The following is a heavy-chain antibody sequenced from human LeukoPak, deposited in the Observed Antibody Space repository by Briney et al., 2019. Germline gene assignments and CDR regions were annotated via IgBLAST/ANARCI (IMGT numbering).Heavy chain of an antibody. CDR1: GFAFRNYA. Sequence: PGGSLRLSCAASGFAFRNYAMHWVRQAPGKGLEWVAVISIDGTNKYFADSVKGRFTISRDNSKNTLYLQMNSLRAEDTAVYHCARETEAFDYWGQGTLVTVSS. J-gene: IGHJ4*02. V-gene: IGHV3-30-3*01. CDR2: ISIDGTNK. D-gene: IGHD1-1*01. CDR3: ARETEAFDY.